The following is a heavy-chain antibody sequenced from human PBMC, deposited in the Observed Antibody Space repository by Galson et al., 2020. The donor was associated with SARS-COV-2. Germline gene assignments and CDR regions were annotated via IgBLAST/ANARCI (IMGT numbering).Heavy chain of an antibody. J-gene: IGHJ6*02. CDR1: GYSFTSYW. Sequence: GESLKISCKGSGYSFTSYWIGWVRQMPRKGLEWMGVIYPGDSDTRYSPSFQGQVTISVDRSINTAYLQWSSLKASDTAMYYCAKEVWVGNYYYGMDVWGQGTTVTVSS. CDR3: AKEVWVGNYYYGMDV. CDR2: IYPGDSDT. D-gene: IGHD2-15*01. V-gene: IGHV5-51*01.